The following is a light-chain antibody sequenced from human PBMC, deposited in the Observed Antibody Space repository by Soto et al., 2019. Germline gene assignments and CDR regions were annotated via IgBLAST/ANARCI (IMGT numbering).Light chain of an antibody. V-gene: IGKV1-17*01. CDR2: AAS. CDR1: QGIRND. J-gene: IGKJ1*01. Sequence: IQLTQSPSSLSASVGDRVTITCLARQGIRNDLGWYQQKPGKAPKRLIYAASSLQSGVPSRFSGSGSGTEFTLTISSLQADDFATYYCQHYNSYSEAFGQRTKVDIK. CDR3: QHYNSYSEA.